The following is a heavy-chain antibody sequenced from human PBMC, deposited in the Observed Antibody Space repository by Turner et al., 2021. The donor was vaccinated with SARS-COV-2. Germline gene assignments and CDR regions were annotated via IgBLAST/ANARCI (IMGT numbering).Heavy chain of an antibody. CDR3: ARREFGWGLIDY. J-gene: IGHJ4*02. V-gene: IGHV1-2*02. D-gene: IGHD3-10*01. CDR1: GYTFTGYY. CDR2: INPNSGGT. Sequence: QVQLVPSGAEVKKPGASVKVSCKASGYTFTGYYMHWVRQAPGQGLDGMGWINPNSGGTNKAQKFQGRVTMTRDTSISTAYMELSRLRSDATAAYYCARREFGWGLIDYWGQGTLVTVSS.